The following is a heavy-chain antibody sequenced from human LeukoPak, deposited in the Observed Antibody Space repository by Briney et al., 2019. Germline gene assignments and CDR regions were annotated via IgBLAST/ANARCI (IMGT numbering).Heavy chain of an antibody. CDR3: AKSHCGSFSCSRAEF. Sequence: GGSLRLSCAASGFTFSSYGMSWVRQAPGKGLEWVSAMSGGGGSTFYADPVKGRFTISRDNSKNTLYLQMNSLRDEDTAVYYCAKSHCGSFSCSRAEFWGQGTLVTVSS. D-gene: IGHD2-2*01. CDR1: GFTFSSYG. V-gene: IGHV3-23*01. J-gene: IGHJ4*02. CDR2: MSGGGGST.